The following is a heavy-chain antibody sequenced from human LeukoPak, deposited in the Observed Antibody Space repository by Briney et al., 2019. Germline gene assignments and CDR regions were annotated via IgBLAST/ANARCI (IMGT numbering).Heavy chain of an antibody. J-gene: IGHJ4*02. Sequence: GGSLRLSCAASGFIFSNYWMSWVRQAPGKGLEWVANIKQGGSEKYYVDSVKGRFTISRDNAKNSLYLQINSLRAEDTAVYYCARGVLRYFDSGFGYWGQGTLVTVSS. CDR1: GFIFSNYW. V-gene: IGHV3-7*01. CDR3: ARGVLRYFDSGFGY. D-gene: IGHD3-9*01. CDR2: IKQGGSEK.